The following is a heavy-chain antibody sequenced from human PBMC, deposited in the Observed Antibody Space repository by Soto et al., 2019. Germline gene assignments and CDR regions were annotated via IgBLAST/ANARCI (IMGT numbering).Heavy chain of an antibody. CDR1: GFTFYDYT. CDR2: ISWDGGST. CDR3: AKGKAINYYGMDV. D-gene: IGHD2-21*01. J-gene: IGHJ6*02. Sequence: GGSLRLSCAASGFTFYDYTMHWVRQAPGKGLEWVSLISWDGGSTYYADSVKGRFTISRDNSKNSLYLQMNSLRTEDTALYYCAKGKAINYYGMDVWGQGTTVTVSS. V-gene: IGHV3-43*01.